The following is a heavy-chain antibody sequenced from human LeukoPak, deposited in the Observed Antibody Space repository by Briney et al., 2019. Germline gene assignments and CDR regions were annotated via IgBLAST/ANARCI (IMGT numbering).Heavy chain of an antibody. CDR1: GGSISSYY. D-gene: IGHD6-6*01. J-gene: IGHJ4*02. V-gene: IGHV4-59*01. CDR3: AKDFWAARPGYFDY. CDR2: IYYSGST. Sequence: SETLSLTCTVSGGSISSYYWSWIRQPPGKGLEWIGYIYYSGSTNYNPSLKSRVTISVDTSKNQFSLKLSSVTAADTAVYYCAKDFWAARPGYFDYWGQGTLVTVSS.